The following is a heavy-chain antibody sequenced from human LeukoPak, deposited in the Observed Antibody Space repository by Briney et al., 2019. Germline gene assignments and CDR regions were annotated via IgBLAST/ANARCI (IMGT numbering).Heavy chain of an antibody. CDR2: INAGNGNT. J-gene: IGHJ4*02. D-gene: IGHD3-10*01. Sequence: ASVKVSCKASGYTFTTYAMHWVRQAPGQGLEWMGWINAGNGNTKYSQKFQGRVTITRDTSASTAYMELSSLTSEDTAVYYCARVGYARSANYNSGSYPHPDHWGQGTLVTVSS. CDR1: GYTFTTYA. CDR3: ARVGYARSANYNSGSYPHPDH. V-gene: IGHV1-3*01.